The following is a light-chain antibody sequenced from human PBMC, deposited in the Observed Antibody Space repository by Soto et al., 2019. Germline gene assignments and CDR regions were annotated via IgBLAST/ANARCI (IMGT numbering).Light chain of an antibody. CDR1: QSISNW. Sequence: DIQMTQSPPTLSASVGDRVTVTCRASQSISNWLAWYQQKPGKAPKLLIYDASSLKSGVPSRFSGSGSGTEFTLTISSLQPDDLATYYCQQYNSYSLTFGQGTKVDIK. CDR2: DAS. CDR3: QQYNSYSLT. V-gene: IGKV1-5*01. J-gene: IGKJ1*01.